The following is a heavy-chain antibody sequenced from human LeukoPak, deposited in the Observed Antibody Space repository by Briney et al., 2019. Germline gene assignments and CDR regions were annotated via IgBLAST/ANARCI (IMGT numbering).Heavy chain of an antibody. CDR1: GGSFSGYY. CDR2: INHSGST. Sequence: KPPETLSLTCAVYGGSFSGYYWSWIRQPPGKGLEWIGEINHSGSTNYNPSLKSRVTISVDTSKNQFSLKLSSVTAADTAVYYCARSARYCSSTSCYWSWFDPWGQGTLVTVSS. V-gene: IGHV4-34*01. CDR3: ARSARYCSSTSCYWSWFDP. D-gene: IGHD2-2*01. J-gene: IGHJ5*02.